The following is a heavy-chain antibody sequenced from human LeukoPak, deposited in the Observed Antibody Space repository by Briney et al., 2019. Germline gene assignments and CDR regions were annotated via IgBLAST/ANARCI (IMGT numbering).Heavy chain of an antibody. J-gene: IGHJ4*02. D-gene: IGHD5-24*01. Sequence: SETLSLTCTVSGGSISSGSYYWSWIRRPAGKGLEWIGRIYTSGSTNYNPSLKSRVTISVDTSKNQFSLKLSSVTAADTAVYYCARDSRWLQSLDYWGQGTLVTVSS. CDR2: IYTSGST. CDR1: GGSISSGSYY. V-gene: IGHV4-61*02. CDR3: ARDSRWLQSLDY.